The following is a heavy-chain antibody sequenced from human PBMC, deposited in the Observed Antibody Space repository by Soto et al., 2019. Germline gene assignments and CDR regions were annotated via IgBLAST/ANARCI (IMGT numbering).Heavy chain of an antibody. CDR2: IYYSGST. CDR1: GGSINSGDYY. CDR3: ARLYTGYEAFDY. J-gene: IGHJ4*02. Sequence: SESLSLTCSVSGGSINSGDYYWSWIRQSPGKGLEWIGYIYYSGSTYYNPSLKSRSTISIDTSKNQFFLDVDSVTAADTAVYYCARLYTGYEAFDYWGQGTLVTVSS. V-gene: IGHV4-30-4*01. D-gene: IGHD5-12*01.